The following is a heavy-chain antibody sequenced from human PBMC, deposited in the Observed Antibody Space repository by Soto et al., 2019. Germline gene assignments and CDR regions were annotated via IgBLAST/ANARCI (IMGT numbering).Heavy chain of an antibody. Sequence: GGSLRLSCVASGFSFGNYAMNWVRQDPGKGLQWVASISNSVGITYYADSVKGRFTISGDNSENTLFLQLNSLRVEDTAIYYCAKDWMGLGYFFEYWGQGTLVTVSS. CDR3: AKDWMGLGYFFEY. CDR1: GFSFGNYA. CDR2: ISNSVGIT. D-gene: IGHD5-18*01. V-gene: IGHV3-23*01. J-gene: IGHJ4*02.